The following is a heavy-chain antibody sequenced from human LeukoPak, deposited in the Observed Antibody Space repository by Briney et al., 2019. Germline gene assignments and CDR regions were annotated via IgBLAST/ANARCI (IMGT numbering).Heavy chain of an antibody. CDR2: IRSKANTYAT. CDR1: GFTFGGSD. Sequence: GGSLRLSCAASGFTFGGSDIHWVRQASGKGLEWVARIRSKANTYATIYAASVKGRFTISRDDSKNTAYLQMNSLRIEDTAVYYCTGSILLRSGAHENWFDPWGQGTLVTVSS. J-gene: IGHJ5*02. CDR3: TGSILLRSGAHENWFDP. V-gene: IGHV3-73*01. D-gene: IGHD2-2*01.